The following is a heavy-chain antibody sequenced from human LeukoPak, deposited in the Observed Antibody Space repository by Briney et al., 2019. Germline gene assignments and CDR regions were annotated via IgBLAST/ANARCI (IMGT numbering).Heavy chain of an antibody. Sequence: PGGSLRPSCAASGFTFSSYEMNWVRQAPGQGLEWVAYISSTGNTVHYAGSLKGRFTISRDNAKNSLYLQMNRLRAEDTAVYYCTKETPQMDVWGKGTTVTVSS. CDR1: GFTFSSYE. V-gene: IGHV3-48*03. CDR3: TKETPQMDV. CDR2: ISSTGNTV. D-gene: IGHD2-15*01. J-gene: IGHJ6*04.